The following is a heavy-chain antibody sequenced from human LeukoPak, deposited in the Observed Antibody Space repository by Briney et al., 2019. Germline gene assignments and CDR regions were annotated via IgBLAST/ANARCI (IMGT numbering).Heavy chain of an antibody. Sequence: ASVKVSCEASGYTFTDYYVHWVRQAPGQGLEWMGWINPNSGGTKYAQNFQGRVTMTRDTSISTAYTELSRLRSDDTAVYYCARDYYDSSGFGASDIWGQGTMVTVSS. J-gene: IGHJ3*02. CDR3: ARDYYDSSGFGASDI. D-gene: IGHD3-22*01. V-gene: IGHV1-2*02. CDR1: GYTFTDYY. CDR2: INPNSGGT.